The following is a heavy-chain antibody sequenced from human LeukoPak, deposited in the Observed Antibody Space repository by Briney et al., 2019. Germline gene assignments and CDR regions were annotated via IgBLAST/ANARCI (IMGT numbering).Heavy chain of an antibody. CDR3: ARGVATGTTALYYFDY. CDR1: GGSFSGYY. Sequence: SETLSLTCAVYGGSFSGYYWSWIRQPPGKGLEWIGEINHSGSTNYNPSLKSRVTISVDTSKNQFSLELSSVTAADTAVCYCARGVATGTTALYYFDYWGQGTLVTVSS. CDR2: INHSGST. D-gene: IGHD1-1*01. J-gene: IGHJ4*02. V-gene: IGHV4-34*01.